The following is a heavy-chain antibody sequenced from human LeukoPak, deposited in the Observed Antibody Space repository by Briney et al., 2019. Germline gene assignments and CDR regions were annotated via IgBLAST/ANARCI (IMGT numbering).Heavy chain of an antibody. V-gene: IGHV3-7*01. Sequence: GGSLRLSCAASGFTFSSYWMSWVRQAPGKGLEGVANIKQDGSEKYYVDSVEGRFTISRDNAKNSLYLQMNSLRAEDTAVYYCARDRYDSSGYHDYWGQGTLVTVSS. CDR3: ARDRYDSSGYHDY. CDR1: GFTFSSYW. CDR2: IKQDGSEK. D-gene: IGHD3-22*01. J-gene: IGHJ4*02.